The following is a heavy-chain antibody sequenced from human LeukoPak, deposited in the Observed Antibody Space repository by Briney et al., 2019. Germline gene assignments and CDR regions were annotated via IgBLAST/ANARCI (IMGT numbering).Heavy chain of an antibody. D-gene: IGHD3-10*01. V-gene: IGHV3-20*01. CDR1: GFTFDDYG. CDR3: ASVGDSAYYYVDV. Sequence: PGGSLTLSCSASGFTFDDYGMIWLRQAPGKGREWFSGINWNGGSTGYADSVKVRFTISRDNAKNSLYLQMNNLSAEDTALYPCASVGDSAYYYVDVWGQGTTVTVSS. CDR2: INWNGGST. J-gene: IGHJ6*03.